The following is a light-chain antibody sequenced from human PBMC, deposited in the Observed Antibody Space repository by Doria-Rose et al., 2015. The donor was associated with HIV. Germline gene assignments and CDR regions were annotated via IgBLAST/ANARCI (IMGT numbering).Light chain of an antibody. Sequence: TQSPSSLSASVGDRVTITCRASQGIISPLAWYQHKPGRPPKLLIFAVSKLASGAPSRFTGSGSGTDFTLTINNLQPEDFATYYCQHFHSYPHGTFGQGTRLEI. CDR3: QHFHSYPHGT. CDR1: QGIISP. J-gene: IGKJ5*01. V-gene: IGKV1-13*02. CDR2: AVS.